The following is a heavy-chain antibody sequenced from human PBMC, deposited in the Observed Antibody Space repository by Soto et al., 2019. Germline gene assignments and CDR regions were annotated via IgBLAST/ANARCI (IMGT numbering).Heavy chain of an antibody. J-gene: IGHJ4*02. V-gene: IGHV3-23*01. CDR3: AKDLFAYRHYYYDRSGYYPWGFDY. CDR2: ISGSGGST. D-gene: IGHD3-22*01. CDR1: GFTFSSYA. Sequence: EVQLLESGGGLVQPGGSLRLSCAASGFTFSSYAMSWVRQAPGKGLEWVSAISGSGGSTYYADSVKGRFTISRDNSKNTLYLQMNSLRAEDTAVYYCAKDLFAYRHYYYDRSGYYPWGFDYWGQGTLVTVSS.